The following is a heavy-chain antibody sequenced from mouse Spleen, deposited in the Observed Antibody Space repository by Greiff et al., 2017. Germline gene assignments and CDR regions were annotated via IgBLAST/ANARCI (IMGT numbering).Heavy chain of an antibody. D-gene: IGHD1-1*01. CDR1: GFTFSDYG. CDR2: ISNLAYSI. V-gene: IGHV5-15*01. CDR3: ARCYYYGSSSPFYAMDY. Sequence: EVKLVESGGGLVQPGGSLKLSCAASGFTFSDYGMAWVRQAPRKGPEWVAFISNLAYSIYYADTVTGRFTISRENAKNTLYLEMSSLRSEDTAMYYCARCYYYGSSSPFYAMDYWGQGTSVTVSS. J-gene: IGHJ4*01.